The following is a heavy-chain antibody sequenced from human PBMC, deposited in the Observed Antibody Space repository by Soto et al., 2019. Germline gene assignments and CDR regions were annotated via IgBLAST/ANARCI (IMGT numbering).Heavy chain of an antibody. CDR2: ISGSGGST. D-gene: IGHD3-3*01. Sequence: GGSLRLSCAASGFTFSSYAMSWVRQAPGKGLEWVSAISGSGGSTYYADSVKGRFTISRDNSKNTLYLQMNSLRAKDTAVYYCAKGTIFGVVIIWVHFDYWGQGTLVTVSS. CDR1: GFTFSSYA. V-gene: IGHV3-23*01. CDR3: AKGTIFGVVIIWVHFDY. J-gene: IGHJ4*02.